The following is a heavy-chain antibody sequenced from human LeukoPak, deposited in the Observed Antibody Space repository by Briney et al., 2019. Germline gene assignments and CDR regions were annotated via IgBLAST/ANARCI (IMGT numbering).Heavy chain of an antibody. CDR2: IRYDGSNK. D-gene: IGHD3-22*01. V-gene: IGHV3-30*02. Sequence: GGSLRLSCAASGFTFSSYGMHWVRQAPGKGLEWVSFIRYDGSNKYYADSVKGRFTFSRDNSKNMLYLLMNSRRAENTAVYYCAKDAYYYDSSGYYYTFYWGEGTLVTVSS. J-gene: IGHJ4*02. CDR1: GFTFSSYG. CDR3: AKDAYYYDSSGYYYTFY.